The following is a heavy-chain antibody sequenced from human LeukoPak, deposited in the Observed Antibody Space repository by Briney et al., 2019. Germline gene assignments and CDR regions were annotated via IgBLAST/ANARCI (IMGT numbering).Heavy chain of an antibody. CDR1: GFTFSSYW. Sequence: GGSLRLSCAASGFTFSSYWMNWVRQAPGKGLEWVANIKQDGSEKYYVDSVKGRFTISRDNAKNSLYLQMNSLRAEDTAVYYCARGGSSWYSIGFDYWGQGTLVTVSS. CDR2: IKQDGSEK. CDR3: ARGGSSWYSIGFDY. D-gene: IGHD6-13*01. V-gene: IGHV3-7*01. J-gene: IGHJ4*02.